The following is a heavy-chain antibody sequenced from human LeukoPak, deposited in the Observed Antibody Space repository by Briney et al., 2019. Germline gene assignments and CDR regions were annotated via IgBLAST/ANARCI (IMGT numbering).Heavy chain of an antibody. J-gene: IGHJ2*01. D-gene: IGHD3-3*02. Sequence: GGSLRLSCAASGFTFSSYWMHWVRQGLGKGLVWVSRINSDGSSTNYADSVRGRFTISRDSAENTLYLQMNSLRVEDTAVYYCARDSTGYWYFDLWGRGTLVSVSS. V-gene: IGHV3-74*01. CDR2: INSDGSST. CDR3: ARDSTGYWYFDL. CDR1: GFTFSSYW.